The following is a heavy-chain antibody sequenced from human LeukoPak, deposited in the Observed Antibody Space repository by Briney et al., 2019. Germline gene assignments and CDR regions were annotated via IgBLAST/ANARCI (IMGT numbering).Heavy chain of an antibody. V-gene: IGHV3-48*03. CDR3: ARGFRGGYYFDY. CDR2: ISSSGSTI. CDR1: GFTFSSYE. Sequence: PGGSLRLSCAASGFTFSSYEMNWVRQAPGKGLEWVSYISSSGSTIYYADSVKGRFTISRDNAKNSLYLQMNSLRAEDTAVYYCARGFRGGYYFDYWGQGTLVTVSS. J-gene: IGHJ4*02. D-gene: IGHD3-3*01.